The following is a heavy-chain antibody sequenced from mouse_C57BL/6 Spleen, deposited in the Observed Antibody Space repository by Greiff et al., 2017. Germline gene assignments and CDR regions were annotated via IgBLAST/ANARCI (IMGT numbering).Heavy chain of an antibody. J-gene: IGHJ3*01. V-gene: IGHV1-54*01. CDR1: GYAFTNYL. CDR3: ARRDSSGLFAY. Sequence: VQLQQSGAELVRPGTSVKVSCKASGYAFTNYLIEWVKQRPGQGLEWIGVINPGSGGTNYNERFKGKATLTADKSSSTDYMQRSSLTSEDSAVYFCARRDSSGLFAYWGQGTLVTVSA. D-gene: IGHD3-2*02. CDR2: INPGSGGT.